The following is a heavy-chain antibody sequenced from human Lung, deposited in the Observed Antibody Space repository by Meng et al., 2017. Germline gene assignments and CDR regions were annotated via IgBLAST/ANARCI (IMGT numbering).Heavy chain of an antibody. J-gene: IGHJ4*02. CDR1: GDSISSGGYY. CDR2: IYYSGTT. V-gene: IGHV4-31*03. D-gene: IGHD6-19*01. Sequence: QVQLQESGPGLVKPSQTLSLTCTVSGDSISSGGYYWTWIRQHPGKGLEWIGFIYYSGTTYYNPSLKSRVSISVDTSKNQFSLKLSSVTAADTAVYYCARGSTGWSTDYDYWGQGTLVTVSS. CDR3: ARGSTGWSTDYDY.